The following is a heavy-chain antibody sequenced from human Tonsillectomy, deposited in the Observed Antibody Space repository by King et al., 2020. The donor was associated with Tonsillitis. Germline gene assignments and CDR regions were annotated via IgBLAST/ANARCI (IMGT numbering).Heavy chain of an antibody. D-gene: IGHD2-2*01. J-gene: IGHJ4*02. Sequence: VQLQQWGAGLLKPSETLSLTCAVYGGSFSGYYWSWIRQPPGKGLEWIGEINHSGSTDYNPSLKSRVTISVDTSKNQFSLKLSSVTAADTAVYYCARLRASSTSLQFGGQGNIFDYWGQGTLVTVSS. CDR2: INHSGST. CDR3: ARLRASSTSLQFGGQGNIFDY. CDR1: GGSFSGYY. V-gene: IGHV4-34*01.